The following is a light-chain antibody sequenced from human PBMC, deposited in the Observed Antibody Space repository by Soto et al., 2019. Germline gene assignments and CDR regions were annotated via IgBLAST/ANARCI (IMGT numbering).Light chain of an antibody. J-gene: IGKJ1*01. Sequence: DIVMTQSPATLSVSPGERATLSCRASQSVSSSLAWYQQKPGQAPRLLIYGADTRATGIPARFSGSGSGTEFTLTINSLQSEDFAVYYCQQYNNWPRTFGQGTKVDIK. CDR2: GAD. CDR3: QQYNNWPRT. V-gene: IGKV3-15*01. CDR1: QSVSSS.